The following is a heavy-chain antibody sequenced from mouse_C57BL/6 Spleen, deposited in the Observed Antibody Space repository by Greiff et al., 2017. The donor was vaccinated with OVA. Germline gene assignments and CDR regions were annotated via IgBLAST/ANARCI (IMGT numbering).Heavy chain of an antibody. CDR1: GYAFSSYW. Sequence: QVQLQQSGAELVKPGASVKISCKASGYAFSSYWMNWVKQRPGKGLEWIGKIYPGDGDTNYNGKFKGKATLTADKSSSTAYMQLSSLTSEDSAVYFCARRGYDYDPFAYWGQGTLVTVSA. D-gene: IGHD2-4*01. CDR2: IYPGDGDT. V-gene: IGHV1-80*01. J-gene: IGHJ3*01. CDR3: ARRGYDYDPFAY.